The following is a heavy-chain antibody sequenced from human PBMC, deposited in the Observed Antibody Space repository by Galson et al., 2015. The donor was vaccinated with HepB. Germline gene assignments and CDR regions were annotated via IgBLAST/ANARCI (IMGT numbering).Heavy chain of an antibody. CDR1: GYSFTSYD. J-gene: IGHJ4*02. CDR2: MNPNSGNR. V-gene: IGHV1-8*01. D-gene: IGHD4-23*01. Sequence: QSGAEVKKPGASVKVSCKASGYSFTSYDINWVRQATGQGLEWMGWMNPNSGNRGYAQKFQGRVTMTRNTSISTAYMELSSLRSEDTAFYYCVRGRTVVTIDYWGQGTLVTVSS. CDR3: VRGRTVVTIDY.